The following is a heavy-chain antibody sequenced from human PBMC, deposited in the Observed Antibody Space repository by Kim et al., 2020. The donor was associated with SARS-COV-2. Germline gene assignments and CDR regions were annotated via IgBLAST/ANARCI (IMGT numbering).Heavy chain of an antibody. J-gene: IGHJ4*01. CDR3: ARGPWYSSSASSGWYKY. CDR1: GGSFSGYY. D-gene: IGHD6-13*01. Sequence: SETLSLTCAVYGGSFSGYYWSWIRQPPGKGLEWIGEINHSGSTNYNPSLKSRVTISVDASKNQFSLKLSSVTAADTAVYYCARGPWYSSSASSGWYKYWG. V-gene: IGHV4-34*01. CDR2: INHSGST.